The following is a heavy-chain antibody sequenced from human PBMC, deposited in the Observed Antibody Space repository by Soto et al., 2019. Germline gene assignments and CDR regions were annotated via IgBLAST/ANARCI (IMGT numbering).Heavy chain of an antibody. D-gene: IGHD6-19*01. V-gene: IGHV4-59*08. J-gene: IGHJ5*02. CDR3: ARHVSDSGCFFFDP. Sequence: SETMSLTWSLSAGVFNRDYRRWVRPTQGTGLEWIGFFSYSGITDYHPSLKSRVTISIDTSKNQFSLKIISLPSADTAVYYCARHVSDSGCFFFDPCGQGALVTVSS. CDR2: FSYSGIT. CDR1: AGVFNRDY.